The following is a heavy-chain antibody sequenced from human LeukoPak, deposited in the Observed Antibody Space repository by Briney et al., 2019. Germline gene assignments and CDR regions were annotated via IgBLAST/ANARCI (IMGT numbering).Heavy chain of an antibody. CDR2: IYHRGNT. CDR3: ARVGGDAFDI. V-gene: IGHV4-30-2*01. CDR1: GGSISSGGYS. Sequence: SETLSLTCAVSGGSISSGGYSWSWIRQPPGKALEWIGYIYHRGNTYYSPSLKSRVTISVDRSKNQFSLKLNSVTAADTAVYYCARVGGDAFDIWGQGTMVTASS. D-gene: IGHD3-10*01. J-gene: IGHJ3*02.